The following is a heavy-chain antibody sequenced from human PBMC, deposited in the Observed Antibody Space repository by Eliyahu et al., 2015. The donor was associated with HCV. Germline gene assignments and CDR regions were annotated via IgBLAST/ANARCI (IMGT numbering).Heavy chain of an antibody. J-gene: IGHJ4*02. CDR2: ISNSGST. D-gene: IGHD1-26*01. CDR3: ARIKWGGASWDY. CDR1: GPPTMVSI. Sequence: QVQLQESGPGLVRPXETLXLTCTXSGPPTMVSIWXWIRQPPGKGLEWIAYISNSGSTHYXPSLESRVTMSMDTSKNELSLRLTSVTAADTAVYYCARIKWGGASWDYWGQGTLVTVSS. V-gene: IGHV4-59*01.